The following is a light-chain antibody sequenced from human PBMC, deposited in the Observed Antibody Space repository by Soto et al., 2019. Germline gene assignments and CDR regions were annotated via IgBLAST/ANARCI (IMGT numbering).Light chain of an antibody. J-gene: IGKJ1*01. V-gene: IGKV3-15*01. Sequence: IVLTQSPATLSVSPGDRATLSCRASQSLSSNLAWYQKKPGQAPRLIXYGASTRAIGIPARFSGSGSGTELTLTISSLQSEDLAVYYCQQYNYWPPWTFGQGTKVDIK. CDR2: GAS. CDR1: QSLSSN. CDR3: QQYNYWPPWT.